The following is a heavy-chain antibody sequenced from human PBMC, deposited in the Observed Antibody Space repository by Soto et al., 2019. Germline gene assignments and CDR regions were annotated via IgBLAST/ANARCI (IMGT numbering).Heavy chain of an antibody. J-gene: IGHJ4*02. CDR3: AKVGIVVVITTVGGGFDY. D-gene: IGHD3-22*01. CDR2: ISGSGGST. V-gene: IGHV3-23*01. Sequence: GGSLRLSCAASGFTFSSYAMSWVRQAPGKGLEWVSAISGSGGSTYYADSVKGRFTISRDNSKNTLYLQMNSLRAEDTAVYYCAKVGIVVVITTVGGGFDYWGQGTLVTVSS. CDR1: GFTFSSYA.